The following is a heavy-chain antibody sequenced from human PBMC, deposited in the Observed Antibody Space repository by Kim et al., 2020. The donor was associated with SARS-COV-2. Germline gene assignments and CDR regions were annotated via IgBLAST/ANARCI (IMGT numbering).Heavy chain of an antibody. D-gene: IGHD6-13*01. J-gene: IGHJ6*02. CDR1: GFAFSIYF. CDR2: VGPTGGTT. V-gene: IGHV3-64D*06. Sequence: GGSLRLSCSASGFAFSIYFMHWVRQAPGKGLEYVSAVGPTGGTTYYADSVKGRFTISRDNSRNTLYFQMGSLRVEDTAVYYCVKAQSPAYSDSWSEKRGLYSYALDVWGQGTTVIVSS. CDR3: VKAQSPAYSDSWSEKRGLYSYALDV.